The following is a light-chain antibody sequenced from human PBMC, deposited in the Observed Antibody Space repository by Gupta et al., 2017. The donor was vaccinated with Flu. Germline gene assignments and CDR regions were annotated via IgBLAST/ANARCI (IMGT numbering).Light chain of an antibody. CDR3: CSYERRTNAL. V-gene: IGLV2-23*01. CDR1: RNDLGNYNL. Sequence: SALTQPASVSGSPGQALTISCTGTRNDLGNYNLVSWYQQHPGKAPKLLLYEGTKRPSGVSNRFSGSKSANTASLTISGLQGEDDADYYCCSYERRTNALFGTGTKVSVL. CDR2: EGT. J-gene: IGLJ1*01.